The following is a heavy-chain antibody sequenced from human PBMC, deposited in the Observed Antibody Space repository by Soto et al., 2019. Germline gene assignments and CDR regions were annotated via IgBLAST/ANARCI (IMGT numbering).Heavy chain of an antibody. CDR3: ATYGSGSYKPTTFDY. Sequence: QVQLQESGPGLVKPSQTLSLTCTVSGGSISSGGYYWSWIRQHPGKGLEWIGYIYYSGSTYYNPPLKSRVTISVDTSKNQFSLKLSAVTAADTAVYYCATYGSGSYKPTTFDYWGQGTLVTVSS. D-gene: IGHD3-10*01. CDR2: IYYSGST. CDR1: GGSISSGGYY. J-gene: IGHJ4*02. V-gene: IGHV4-31*03.